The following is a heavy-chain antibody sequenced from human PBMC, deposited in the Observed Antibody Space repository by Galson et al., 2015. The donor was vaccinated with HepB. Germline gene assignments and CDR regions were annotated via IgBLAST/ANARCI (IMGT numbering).Heavy chain of an antibody. CDR1: GFTFSSYA. CDR2: ISGSGGST. J-gene: IGHJ5*02. CDR3: AKDQGGAAAGPTWNWFDP. D-gene: IGHD6-13*01. Sequence: SLRLSCAASGFTFSSYAMSWVRQAPGKGLEWVSAISGSGGSTYYADSVKGRFTISRDNSKNTLYLQMNSLRAEDTAVYYCAKDQGGAAAGPTWNWFDPWGQGTLVTVSS. V-gene: IGHV3-23*01.